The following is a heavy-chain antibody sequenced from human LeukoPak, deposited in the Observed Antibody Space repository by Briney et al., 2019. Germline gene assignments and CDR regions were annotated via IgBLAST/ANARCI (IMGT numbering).Heavy chain of an antibody. J-gene: IGHJ5*02. CDR1: GFTVSSNY. D-gene: IGHD2-2*01. V-gene: IGHV3-66*01. CDR3: ARIYCSSTSCWFDP. Sequence: PGGSLRLSCAASGFTVSSNYMSWVRQAPGKGLECVSVIYSGGSTYYADSVKGRFTISRDNSKNTLYLQMNSLRAEDTAVYYCARIYCSSTSCWFDPWGQGTLVTVSS. CDR2: IYSGGST.